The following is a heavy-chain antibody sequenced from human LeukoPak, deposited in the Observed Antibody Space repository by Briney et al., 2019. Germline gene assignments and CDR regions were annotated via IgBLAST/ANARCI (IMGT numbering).Heavy chain of an antibody. Sequence: GGSLRLSCAASGFTFSDYSFNWVRQAPGKGLEWVSYIGRDSSIIDDADSVKGRFTTSRDNAKNSLFLQMSSLRAEDTAVYYCARDGMVCSSTSCSRAHMDVWGKGTTVTVSS. J-gene: IGHJ6*03. CDR3: ARDGMVCSSTSCSRAHMDV. CDR2: IGRDSSII. D-gene: IGHD2-2*01. V-gene: IGHV3-48*01. CDR1: GFTFSDYS.